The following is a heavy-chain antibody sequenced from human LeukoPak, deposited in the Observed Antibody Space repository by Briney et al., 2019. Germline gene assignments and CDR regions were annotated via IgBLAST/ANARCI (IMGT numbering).Heavy chain of an antibody. D-gene: IGHD6-19*01. V-gene: IGHV3-53*01. Sequence: GGSLRLSCAASGFTVSSNYMSWVRQAPGKGLEWVSLIYSDGRTYYADSVKGRFTIPRHHSKHTLYLQMNSLRAEATAVYYCARAKYNSGLFDYWGQGTLVTVSS. CDR1: GFTVSSNY. J-gene: IGHJ4*02. CDR2: IYSDGRT. CDR3: ARAKYNSGLFDY.